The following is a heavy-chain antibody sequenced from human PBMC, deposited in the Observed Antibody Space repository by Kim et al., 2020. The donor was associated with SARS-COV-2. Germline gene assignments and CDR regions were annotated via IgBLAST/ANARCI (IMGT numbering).Heavy chain of an antibody. CDR3: ARPDPGIAVAGTI. Sequence: GKSLKISCKGSGYSFTSYWISWVRQMPGKGLEWMGRIDPSDSYTNYSPSFQGHVTISADKSISTAYLQWSSLKASDTAMYYCARPDPGIAVAGTIWGQGTLVTVSS. CDR2: IDPSDSYT. V-gene: IGHV5-10-1*01. J-gene: IGHJ4*02. CDR1: GYSFTSYW. D-gene: IGHD6-19*01.